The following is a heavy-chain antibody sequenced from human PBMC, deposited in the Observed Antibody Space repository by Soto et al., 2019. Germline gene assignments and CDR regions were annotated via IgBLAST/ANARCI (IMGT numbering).Heavy chain of an antibody. CDR3: ASSLTGTTGPVDY. Sequence: PSETLSLTCTVSGGSISSGDYYWSWIRQPPGKGLEWIGYIYYSGSTYYNPSLKSRVTISVDTSKNQFSLKLSSVTAADTAVYYCASSLTGTTGPVDYWGQGTLVTGS. D-gene: IGHD1-7*01. CDR2: IYYSGST. V-gene: IGHV4-30-4*01. CDR1: GGSISSGDYY. J-gene: IGHJ4*02.